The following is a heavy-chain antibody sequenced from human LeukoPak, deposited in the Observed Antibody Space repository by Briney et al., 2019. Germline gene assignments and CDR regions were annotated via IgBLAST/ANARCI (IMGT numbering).Heavy chain of an antibody. CDR1: GFTFSSYA. Sequence: GGSLRLSCAVSGFTFSSYAMSWVRQAPGKGLEWVSAISGSGGSTYYADSVKGRFTISRDNSKNTLYLQMNSLRAEDTAVYYCANRKLRYFDYYYFDYWGQGTLVTVSS. CDR3: ANRKLRYFDYYYFDY. CDR2: ISGSGGST. J-gene: IGHJ4*02. V-gene: IGHV3-23*01. D-gene: IGHD3-9*01.